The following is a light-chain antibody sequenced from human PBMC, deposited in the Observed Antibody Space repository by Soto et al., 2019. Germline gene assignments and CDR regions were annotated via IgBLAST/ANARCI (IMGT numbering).Light chain of an antibody. J-gene: IGKJ4*01. CDR2: GAS. Sequence: EIVMPQSPATLYVSPGERATLSCRASQSVSSNLAWYQQKPGQAPRLLIYGASTRATGIPARFSGSDSGTEFTLTISSLQSEDFADYYCQQYNNWPPAFGGGTKVEIK. CDR1: QSVSSN. V-gene: IGKV3-15*01. CDR3: QQYNNWPPA.